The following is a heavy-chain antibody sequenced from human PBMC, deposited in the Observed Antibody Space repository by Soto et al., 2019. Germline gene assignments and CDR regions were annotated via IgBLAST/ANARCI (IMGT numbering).Heavy chain of an antibody. CDR1: GGTLSSYA. Sequence: ASVQVSCKASGGTLSSYAISWVRQPPGQALEWMGGIIPIFGTANYAQKFQGRVTITADEATSTAYMELSSLRSEDTAVYYCGFGYSYGQGEVLDYWGQGTLVTVSS. CDR2: IIPIFGTA. V-gene: IGHV1-69*13. J-gene: IGHJ4*02. CDR3: GFGYSYGQGEVLDY. D-gene: IGHD5-18*01.